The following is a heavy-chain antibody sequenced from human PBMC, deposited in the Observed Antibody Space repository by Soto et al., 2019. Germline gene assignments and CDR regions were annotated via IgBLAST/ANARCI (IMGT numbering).Heavy chain of an antibody. V-gene: IGHV3-23*01. D-gene: IGHD6-19*01. Sequence: EVQLLESGGGLVQPGGSLRLTCAASGFTFSNYAMYWVRQAPGKGLEWVSALTASGGATYYADSVKGRFTISRDNSENTLYVEMNSLRAEDTAVYYYAKGPVAGTGNYFEYWGQGILVTVSS. J-gene: IGHJ4*02. CDR1: GFTFSNYA. CDR2: LTASGGAT. CDR3: AKGPVAGTGNYFEY.